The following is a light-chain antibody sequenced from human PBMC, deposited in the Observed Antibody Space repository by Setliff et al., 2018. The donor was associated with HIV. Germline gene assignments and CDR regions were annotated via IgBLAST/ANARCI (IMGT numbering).Light chain of an antibody. J-gene: IGLJ2*01. V-gene: IGLV2-14*03. CDR2: DVN. CDR1: SSNIGNNY. Sequence: QSVLTQPPSVSAAPGQRVTISCSGSSSNIGNNYVSWYQQHPGKAPKLMIYDVNNRPSGVSTRFSGSKSGRTASLTISGLQAEDEADYYCSSYTGISTVVFGGGTKGTVL. CDR3: SSYTGISTVV.